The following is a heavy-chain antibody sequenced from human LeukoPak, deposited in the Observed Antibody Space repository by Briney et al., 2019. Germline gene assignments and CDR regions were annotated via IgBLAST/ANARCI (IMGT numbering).Heavy chain of an antibody. CDR1: VGTFSSYA. CDR2: IIPIFGTA. J-gene: IGHJ4*02. Sequence: GSSVKVSCKASVGTFSSYAISWVRQAPGQGLEWGGGIIPIFGTANYAQKFQGRVTITTDESTSTAYMELSSLRSEDTAVYYCARANRIQLWLLDYWGQGTLVTVSS. D-gene: IGHD5-18*01. CDR3: ARANRIQLWLLDY. V-gene: IGHV1-69*05.